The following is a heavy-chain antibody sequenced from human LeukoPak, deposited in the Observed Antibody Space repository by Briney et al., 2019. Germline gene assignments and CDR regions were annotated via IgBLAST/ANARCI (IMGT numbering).Heavy chain of an antibody. CDR3: AKDSGYSYGYRRQDRYYMDV. V-gene: IGHV3-30*02. CDR2: IRYDGSNK. J-gene: IGHJ6*03. Sequence: PGGSLRLSCAASGFTFSSYGMHWVRQAPGKGLEWVAFIRYDGSNKYYADSVKGRFTISRDNSKNTLYLQMNSLRAEDTAVYYCAKDSGYSYGYRRQDRYYMDVWGKGTTVTISS. D-gene: IGHD5-18*01. CDR1: GFTFSSYG.